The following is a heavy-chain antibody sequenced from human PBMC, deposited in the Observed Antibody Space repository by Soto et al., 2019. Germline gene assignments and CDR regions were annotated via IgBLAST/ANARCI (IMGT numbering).Heavy chain of an antibody. Sequence: GGSLRLSCAASGFTFSSYSMNWVRQAPGKGLEWVSYISSSSSTIYYADSVKGRFTISRDNAKNSLYLQMNSLRDEDTVVYYCARASGYSYGHYYYYYGMDVWGQGTTVTVSS. D-gene: IGHD5-18*01. CDR1: GFTFSSYS. CDR2: ISSSSSTI. CDR3: ARASGYSYGHYYYYYGMDV. J-gene: IGHJ6*02. V-gene: IGHV3-48*02.